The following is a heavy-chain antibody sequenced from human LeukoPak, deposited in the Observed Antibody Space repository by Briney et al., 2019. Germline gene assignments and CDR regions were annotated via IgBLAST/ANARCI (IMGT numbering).Heavy chain of an antibody. Sequence: PSETLSLTCAVYGGSFSGYYWSWIRQPPGKGLEWIGEINHSGSTNYNPSLKSRVTISVDTSKNQFSLKLSSVTAADTAVYYCARGIVVVPAATPTAFDIWGQGTMVTVSP. CDR3: ARGIVVVPAATPTAFDI. D-gene: IGHD2-2*01. CDR1: GGSFSGYY. J-gene: IGHJ3*02. V-gene: IGHV4-34*01. CDR2: INHSGST.